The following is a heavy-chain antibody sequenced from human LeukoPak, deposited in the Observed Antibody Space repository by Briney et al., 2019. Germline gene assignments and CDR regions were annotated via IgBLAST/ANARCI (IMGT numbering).Heavy chain of an antibody. D-gene: IGHD6-19*01. J-gene: IGHJ4*02. CDR3: AGTNIAVAGR. Sequence: RPGGSLRLSCAASGFTFSSYEMNWVRQAPGKGLEWVSYISSSGSTIYYADSVKGRFTISRDNAKNSLYLQMNSLRAEDAAVYYCAGTNIAVAGRWGQGTLVTVSS. V-gene: IGHV3-48*03. CDR2: ISSSGSTI. CDR1: GFTFSSYE.